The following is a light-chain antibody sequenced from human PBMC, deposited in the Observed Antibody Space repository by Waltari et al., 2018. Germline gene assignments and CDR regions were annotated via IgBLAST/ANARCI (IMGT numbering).Light chain of an antibody. Sequence: EIVLTQSPATLSLSPGERATLPCRASQSVSSYLAWYQQNPGQAPRLLIYDASNRATGIPARFSGSGSGTDFTLTISSLEPEDFAVYYCQQYITTLTFGGGTKVEIK. CDR2: DAS. J-gene: IGKJ4*01. CDR1: QSVSSY. V-gene: IGKV3-11*01. CDR3: QQYITTLT.